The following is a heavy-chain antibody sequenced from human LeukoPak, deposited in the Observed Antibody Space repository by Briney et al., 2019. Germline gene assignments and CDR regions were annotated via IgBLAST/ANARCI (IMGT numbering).Heavy chain of an antibody. Sequence: SETLSLTCTVSGGSFYTSDYYWGWVRQPPGKGPEWIGDIFYTGKTNYNPSLKSRVSISIDTSKNQFSLKLTSVTAADTAVYYCARVFDSWGQGTLVTVSS. V-gene: IGHV4-39*07. CDR3: ARVFDS. CDR1: GGSFYTSDYY. J-gene: IGHJ4*02. CDR2: IFYTGKT.